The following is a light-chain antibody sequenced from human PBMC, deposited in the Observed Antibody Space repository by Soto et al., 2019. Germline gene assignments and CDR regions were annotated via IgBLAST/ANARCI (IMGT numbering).Light chain of an antibody. CDR2: EVS. CDR3: SSYTSSSTYWV. Sequence: QSALTQPASLSGSPGQSITISCTGTSSDVGGYNYVSWYQQHPGKAPKLMIYEVSNRPSGVSNRFSGSKSGTTASLTISGLQAADEADYYCSSYTSSSTYWVFGGGTKLTVL. CDR1: SSDVGGYNY. J-gene: IGLJ3*02. V-gene: IGLV2-14*01.